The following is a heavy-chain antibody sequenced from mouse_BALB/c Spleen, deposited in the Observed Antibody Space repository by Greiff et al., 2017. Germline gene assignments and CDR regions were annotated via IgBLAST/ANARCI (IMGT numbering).Heavy chain of an antibody. Sequence: EVQLQQSGAELVKPGASVKLSCTASGFNIKDTYMHWVKQRPEQGLEWIGRIDPANGNTKYDPKFQGKATITEDTSSNTAYLQLSSLTSEDTAVYYCARMLWYYAMDYWGQGTSVTVSS. J-gene: IGHJ4*01. CDR2: IDPANGNT. D-gene: IGHD1-1*02. CDR1: GFNIKDTY. CDR3: ARMLWYYAMDY. V-gene: IGHV14-3*02.